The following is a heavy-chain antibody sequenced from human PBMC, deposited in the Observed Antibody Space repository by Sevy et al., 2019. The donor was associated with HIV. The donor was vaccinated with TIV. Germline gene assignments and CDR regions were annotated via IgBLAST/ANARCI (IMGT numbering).Heavy chain of an antibody. D-gene: IGHD3-22*01. CDR3: ARDLGYDSNGYYPGY. CDR1: GTSVSSNC. J-gene: IGHJ4*02. V-gene: IGHV3-53*01. CDR2: LYSGGRT. Sequence: GGSLRLSCAASGTSVSSNCMSWVRQAPGKGLEWVSVLYSGGRTYYGDSVKGRFTISRDKLKNTLYLQMNSLRAEDTAMYFCARDLGYDSNGYYPGYWGQGALVTVSS.